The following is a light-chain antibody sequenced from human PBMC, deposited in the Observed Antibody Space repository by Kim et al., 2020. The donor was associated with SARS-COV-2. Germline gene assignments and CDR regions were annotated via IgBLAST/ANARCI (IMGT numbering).Light chain of an antibody. CDR1: SSDVGGYNY. CDR2: DVT. J-gene: IGLJ1*01. CDR3: SSYRRSSTLYV. V-gene: IGLV2-14*03. Sequence: QSITISCTGTSSDVGGYNYVSWYQQNPGKAPKLLISDVTNRPSGVSNRFSGSKSGNTASLNISGLQAEDEADYYCSSYRRSSTLYVFGTGTKVTVL.